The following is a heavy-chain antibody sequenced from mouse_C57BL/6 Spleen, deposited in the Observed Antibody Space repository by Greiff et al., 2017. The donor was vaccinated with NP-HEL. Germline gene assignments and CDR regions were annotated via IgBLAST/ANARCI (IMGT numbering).Heavy chain of an antibody. J-gene: IGHJ2*01. CDR2: IDPSDSET. D-gene: IGHD1-1*01. Sequence: VQLQQPGAELVRPGSSAKLSCKASGYTFTSYWMHWVKQRPIQGLEWIGNIDPSDSETHYNQKFKDKATLTVDKSSSTAYMQLSSLTSEDSAVYYCARDPYGSSYDYWGQGTTLTVSS. CDR1: GYTFTSYW. CDR3: ARDPYGSSYDY. V-gene: IGHV1-52*01.